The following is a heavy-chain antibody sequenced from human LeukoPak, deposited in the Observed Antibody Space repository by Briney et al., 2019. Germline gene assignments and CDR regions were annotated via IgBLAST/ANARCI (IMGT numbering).Heavy chain of an antibody. Sequence: GGSLRLSCSAPGFTFSNYAIHWVLQAPGKGLEYVSAFSSNGGSTYYADSVKGRFTISRDNSKNTLYLQMSSLRAEDTAVYYCVKGKIWFGEFPFFDCWGQGTLVTVSS. CDR2: FSSNGGST. CDR1: GFTFSNYA. V-gene: IGHV3-64D*06. CDR3: VKGKIWFGEFPFFDC. D-gene: IGHD3-10*01. J-gene: IGHJ4*02.